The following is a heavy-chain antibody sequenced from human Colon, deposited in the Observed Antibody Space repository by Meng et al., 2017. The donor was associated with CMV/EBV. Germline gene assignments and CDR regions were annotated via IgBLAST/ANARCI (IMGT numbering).Heavy chain of an antibody. Sequence: ESLKISCSVSGGSISSYYWSWVRQPPGKGLEWIGHIYNSGTTTYSPSLKSRVTIPLDTSKNQFYLKMNSLTAADTAVYYCARYAGWLKAYDYWGQGTPVTVSS. CDR1: GGSISSYY. CDR2: IYNSGTT. D-gene: IGHD5-12*01. V-gene: IGHV4-4*08. J-gene: IGHJ4*02. CDR3: ARYAGWLKAYDY.